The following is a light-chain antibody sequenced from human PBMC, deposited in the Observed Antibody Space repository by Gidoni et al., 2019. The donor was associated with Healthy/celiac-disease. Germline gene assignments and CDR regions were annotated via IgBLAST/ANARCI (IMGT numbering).Light chain of an antibody. Sequence: QSALTQPASLSGSPGQPITISCTGTSSDVGGYNYVSWYQQHPGKAPKLMIYEVSNRPSGVSNRFSGSKSGNTASLTISGLQAEDEADYYCSSYTSSSTLYVFGTGTKVTVL. V-gene: IGLV2-14*01. CDR2: EVS. J-gene: IGLJ1*01. CDR3: SSYTSSSTLYV. CDR1: SSDVGGYNY.